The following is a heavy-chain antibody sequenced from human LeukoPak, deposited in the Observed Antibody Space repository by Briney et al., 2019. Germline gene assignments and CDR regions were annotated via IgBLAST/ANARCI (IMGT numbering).Heavy chain of an antibody. J-gene: IGHJ4*02. V-gene: IGHV4-4*09. CDR3: ARHQHQLVTGYDY. Sequence: SETLSLTCTVSGDSISSYCWNWIRQPPGKGLEWIGYSCTSGSTNYNPSLMSRVTISVDTSKNQFSLKLISVTAADTAVYYCARHQHQLVTGYDYWGQGTLVTVPS. CDR2: SCTSGST. D-gene: IGHD6-13*01. CDR1: GDSISSYC.